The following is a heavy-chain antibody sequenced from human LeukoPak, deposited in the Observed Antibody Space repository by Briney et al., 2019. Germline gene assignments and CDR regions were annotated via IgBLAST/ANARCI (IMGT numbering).Heavy chain of an antibody. CDR1: GYSISSGYY. V-gene: IGHV4-38-2*02. CDR2: IYHSGST. CDR3: ARHGTGQNWFDP. J-gene: IGHJ5*02. D-gene: IGHD1-1*01. Sequence: SETLSLTCTVSGYSISSGYYWGWIRQPPGKGLEWIGSIYHSGSTYYNPSLKSRVTISVDTSKNQFSLKLSSVTAADTAMYYCARHGTGQNWFDPWGQGTLVTVSS.